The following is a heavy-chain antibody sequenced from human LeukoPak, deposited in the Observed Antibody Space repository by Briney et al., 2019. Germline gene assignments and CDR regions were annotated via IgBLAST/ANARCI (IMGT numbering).Heavy chain of an antibody. CDR2: ISGSGGST. D-gene: IGHD3-22*01. CDR1: GFTFSSYA. V-gene: IGHV3-23*01. CDR3: AADYYDSSGSLFDY. J-gene: IGHJ4*02. Sequence: GGSLRLSCAASGFTFSSYAMSWVRQAPGKGLEWVSAISGSGGSTYYADSVKGRFTISRDNSKNTLYLQMNSLRAEDTAVYYCAADYYDSSGSLFDYWGQGTLVTVSS.